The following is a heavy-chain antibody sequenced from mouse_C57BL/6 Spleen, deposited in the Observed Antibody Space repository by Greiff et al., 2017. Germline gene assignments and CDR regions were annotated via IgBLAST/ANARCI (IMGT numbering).Heavy chain of an antibody. CDR2: ISDGGSYT. V-gene: IGHV5-4*01. CDR1: GFTFSSYA. Sequence: EVKVVESGGGLVKPGGSLKLSCAASGFTFSSYAMSWVRQTPEKRLEWVATISDGGSYTYYPDNVKGRFTISRDNAKNNLYLQMSHLKSEDTAMYYCAREGYYGSSHYFDYWGQGTTLTVSS. D-gene: IGHD1-1*01. CDR3: AREGYYGSSHYFDY. J-gene: IGHJ2*01.